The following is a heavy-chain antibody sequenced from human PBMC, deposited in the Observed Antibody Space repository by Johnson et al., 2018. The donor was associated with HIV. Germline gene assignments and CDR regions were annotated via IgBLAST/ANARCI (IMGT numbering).Heavy chain of an antibody. Sequence: QVQLVESGGGVVQPGRSLRLSCVASGFTLSNNAMHWVRQAPGKGLEWVAVISYDGSNKYYADSVKGRFTISRDNSKNTLYLQMNSLRAEDTAVYYCAKDSAKWGVGRDAFDIWSQGTMVTVSS. CDR2: ISYDGSNK. D-gene: IGHD1-26*01. V-gene: IGHV3-30*04. CDR3: AKDSAKWGVGRDAFDI. CDR1: GFTLSNNA. J-gene: IGHJ3*02.